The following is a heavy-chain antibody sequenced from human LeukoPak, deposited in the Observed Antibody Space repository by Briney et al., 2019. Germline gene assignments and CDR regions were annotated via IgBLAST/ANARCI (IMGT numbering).Heavy chain of an antibody. CDR2: TYYRSGWYS. Sequence: SQAPSLTCAISGDSVSGASAAWNWTRQSPSRGLEWLGRTYYRSGWYSDYAESVKGRITINPDTSNNQFSLQLNSVTPEDTAVYYCAGISGVYGFGTFDIWGQGIMVTVSP. V-gene: IGHV6-1*01. CDR3: AGISGVYGFGTFDI. D-gene: IGHD1-26*01. J-gene: IGHJ3*02. CDR1: GDSVSGASAA.